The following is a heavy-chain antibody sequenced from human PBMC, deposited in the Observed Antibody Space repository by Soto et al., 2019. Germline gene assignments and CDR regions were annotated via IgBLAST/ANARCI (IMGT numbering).Heavy chain of an antibody. CDR3: AIYGGSGDDAYDI. J-gene: IGHJ3*02. CDR2: IIPMPGIA. CDR1: GGTFSTYT. V-gene: IGHV1-69*02. D-gene: IGHD2-15*01. Sequence: QVQLVQSGAEVKEPGSSVKVSCKASGGTFSTYTIIWVRQAPGQGLEWMGRIIPMPGIAKYEQKFQGRVTIIADKSTSTAYMELSSLRSEYTAVYFCAIYGGSGDDAYDIWGQGTIVTVSS.